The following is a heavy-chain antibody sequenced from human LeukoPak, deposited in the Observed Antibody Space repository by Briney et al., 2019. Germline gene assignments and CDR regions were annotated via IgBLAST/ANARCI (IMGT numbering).Heavy chain of an antibody. Sequence: GSLRLSCAAAGFRFSNYWMTWVRQAPEKGLEWLARIKTDGSETYYVDSVKGRFTISRDNAKSSLYLQMNSLRVEDTAVYHCVRFGPDHDMGLWGQGTTVTVS. V-gene: IGHV3-7*01. CDR3: VRFGPDHDMGL. D-gene: IGHD3-16*01. CDR2: IKTDGSET. CDR1: GFRFSNYW. J-gene: IGHJ6*02.